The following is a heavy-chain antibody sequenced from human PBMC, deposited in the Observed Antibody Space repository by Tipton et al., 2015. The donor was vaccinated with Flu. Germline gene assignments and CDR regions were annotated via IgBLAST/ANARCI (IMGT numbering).Heavy chain of an antibody. CDR1: GDSIGSDYY. J-gene: IGHJ4*02. Sequence: TLSLTCSVSGDSIGSDYYWGWIRQPPGKGLEWIGNIHHAGNAYYNFSLKSRVTMSVDTSKNQFSLRLSSVTAADTAVYYCARQSYDFWSGPGGDYWGQGTLVTVSS. D-gene: IGHD3-3*01. CDR3: ARQSYDFWSGPGGDY. V-gene: IGHV4-38-2*01. CDR2: IHHAGNA.